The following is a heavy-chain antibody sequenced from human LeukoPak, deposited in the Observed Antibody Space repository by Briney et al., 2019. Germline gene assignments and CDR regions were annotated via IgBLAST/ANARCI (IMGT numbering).Heavy chain of an antibody. CDR1: GFSFSGHW. D-gene: IGHD5-18*01. CDR2: ISPTGSTT. J-gene: IGHJ4*02. CDR3: ARDPGGRYSYGYFDY. V-gene: IGHV3-74*01. Sequence: GGSLRLSCAASGFSFSGHWMHWARQLPGKGLVWVSRISPTGSTTSYADSVKGRFTISRDNSKNTLYLQMNSLRAEDTAVYYCARDPGGRYSYGYFDYWGQGTLVTVSS.